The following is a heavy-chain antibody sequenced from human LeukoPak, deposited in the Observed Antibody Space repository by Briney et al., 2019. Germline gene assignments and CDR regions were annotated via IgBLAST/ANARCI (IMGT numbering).Heavy chain of an antibody. D-gene: IGHD5-24*01. Sequence: GGSLRLSCAVSGFTFSSHAMSWVRLAPGKGLEWVANIKEDGTETYYVDSVKGRFTISRDNAKNSLYLQMNSLRVEDTAVYYCAKEGRSLQTYWGQGTLVTVSS. CDR3: AKEGRSLQTY. CDR1: GFTFSSHA. V-gene: IGHV3-7*03. CDR2: IKEDGTET. J-gene: IGHJ4*02.